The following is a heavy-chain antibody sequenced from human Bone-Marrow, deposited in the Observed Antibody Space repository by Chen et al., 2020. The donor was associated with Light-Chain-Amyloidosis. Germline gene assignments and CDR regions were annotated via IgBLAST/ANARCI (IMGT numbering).Heavy chain of an antibody. D-gene: IGHD6-6*01. CDR1: GCNLSSCS. J-gene: IGHJ6*02. CDR2: ISSSSSYI. Sequence: EVQLVESGGGLVKPGGSLRRSCEASGCNLSSCSMQWVRQAPGKGLEWVSSISSSSSYIYYADSVKGRFTISRDNAKNSLYLQMNSLRAEDTAVYYCAREYSSSPCGGSGYGMDVWGQGTTVTVSS. V-gene: IGHV3-21*01. CDR3: AREYSSSPCGGSGYGMDV.